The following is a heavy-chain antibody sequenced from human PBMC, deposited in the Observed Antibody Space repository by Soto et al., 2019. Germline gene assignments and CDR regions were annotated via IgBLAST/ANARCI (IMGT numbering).Heavy chain of an antibody. CDR3: ARVPLNSDSSGYYYDHYYGMDV. V-gene: IGHV1-46*01. D-gene: IGHD3-22*01. J-gene: IGHJ6*02. Sequence: ASVKVSCKXSGYTFTSYYIHRARQAPGQGLEWVGIINPSAGSTSYAQNFQGRVTMTRDTSTSTVYMELSSLRSEDTAVYYCARVPLNSDSSGYYYDHYYGMDVWGQGTTVTVSS. CDR2: INPSAGST. CDR1: GYTFTSYY.